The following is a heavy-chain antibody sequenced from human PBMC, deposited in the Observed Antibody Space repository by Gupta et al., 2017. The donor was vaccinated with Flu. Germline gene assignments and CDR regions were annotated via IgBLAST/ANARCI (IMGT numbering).Heavy chain of an antibody. CDR2: ISYDGSNK. J-gene: IGHJ4*02. CDR3: AKASYRVSQTVVTAPFDY. V-gene: IGHV3-30*18. D-gene: IGHD2-21*02. Sequence: MHWVRQAPGKGLEWVAVISYDGSNKYYADSVEGRFTISRDNSKNTLYLQMNSLRAEDTAVYYCAKASYRVSQTVVTAPFDYWGQGTLVIVSS.